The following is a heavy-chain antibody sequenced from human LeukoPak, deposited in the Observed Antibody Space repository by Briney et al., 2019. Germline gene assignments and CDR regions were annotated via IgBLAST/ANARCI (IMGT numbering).Heavy chain of an antibody. CDR3: ARPRYYDSSGYYFDI. CDR1: GFTFSEYY. V-gene: IGHV3-11*03. J-gene: IGHJ3*02. Sequence: GGSLRLSCAAPGFTFSEYYMSWIRQAPGKGLEWVSYISSSNNFRNYADSVKGRFTISRDNAKNSLYLQMNSLRAEDTAVYYCARPRYYDSSGYYFDIWGQGIMVTVSS. D-gene: IGHD3-22*01. CDR2: ISSSNNFR.